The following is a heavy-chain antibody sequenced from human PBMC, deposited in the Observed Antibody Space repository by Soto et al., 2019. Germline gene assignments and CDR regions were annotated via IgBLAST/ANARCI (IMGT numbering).Heavy chain of an antibody. J-gene: IGHJ4*02. Sequence: ASVKVSCKVSGYTLTELSMHWVRQAPGKGLEWMGGFDPEDGETIYAQKFQGRVTMTEDTSTDTAYMELSSLRSEDTAVYYCATAPTYYYDSSGYYLDYWGQGTLVTVSS. CDR2: FDPEDGET. V-gene: IGHV1-24*01. D-gene: IGHD3-22*01. CDR1: GYTLTELS. CDR3: ATAPTYYYDSSGYYLDY.